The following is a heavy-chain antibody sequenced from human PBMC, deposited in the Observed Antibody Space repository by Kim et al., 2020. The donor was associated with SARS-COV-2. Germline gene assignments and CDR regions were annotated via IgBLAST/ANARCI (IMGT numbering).Heavy chain of an antibody. CDR3: ARDYRETPTTIFGVVIKGPHYYYYGMDV. V-gene: IGHV1-46*01. CDR2: INPSGGST. Sequence: ASVKVSCKASGYTFTSYYMHWVRQAPGQGLEWMGIINPSGGSTSYAQKFQGRVTMTRDTSTSTVYMELSSLRSEDTAVYYCARDYRETPTTIFGVVIKGPHYYYYGMDVWGQGTTVTVSS. J-gene: IGHJ6*02. CDR1: GYTFTSYY. D-gene: IGHD3-3*01.